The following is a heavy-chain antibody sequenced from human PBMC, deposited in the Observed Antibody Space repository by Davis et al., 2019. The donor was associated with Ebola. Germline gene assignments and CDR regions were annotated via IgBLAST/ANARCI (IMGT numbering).Heavy chain of an antibody. D-gene: IGHD1-14*01. J-gene: IGHJ6*02. CDR3: ARVVITTTIFYYYYGMDV. CDR2: ISSSGSTI. V-gene: IGHV3-11*01. CDR1: GFTFSDYY. Sequence: GESLKISCAASGFTFSDYYMSWIRQAPGKGLEWVSYISSSGSTIYYADSVKGRFTISRDNAKNSLYLQMNSLRAEDTAVYYCARVVITTTIFYYYYGMDVWGQGTTVTVSS.